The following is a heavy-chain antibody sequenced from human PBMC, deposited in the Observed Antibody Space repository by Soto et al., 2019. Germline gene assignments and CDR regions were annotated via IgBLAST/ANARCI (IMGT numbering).Heavy chain of an antibody. J-gene: IGHJ5*02. V-gene: IGHV2-5*02. Sequence: QITLKESGPPLVKPTQTLTLTCTFSGFSLSTSGVGVGWIRQPPGKALEWLALIYWDDDKRYSPSLKSRLTITKDTSKNQVVLTMTNMDPVDTATYYCAHTGGPDCISTSCYTTYNWFDPWGQGTLVTVSS. CDR2: IYWDDDK. D-gene: IGHD2-2*01. CDR1: GFSLSTSGVG. CDR3: AHTGGPDCISTSCYTTYNWFDP.